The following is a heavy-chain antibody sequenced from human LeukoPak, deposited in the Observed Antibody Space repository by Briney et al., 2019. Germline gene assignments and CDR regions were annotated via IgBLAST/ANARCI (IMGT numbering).Heavy chain of an antibody. CDR2: LNTDGSDK. D-gene: IGHD3-10*01. CDR1: GFIHSPYW. Sequence: GGSVSLSCAACGFIHSPYWLTWVRQAPGKGLEWVADLNTDGSDKYYVDSVKGRFTISRDNDKCSLYLQMSRLRVEDTAVYYCAREHYGSGSAPFDYWGQGTMVTVSS. CDR3: AREHYGSGSAPFDY. V-gene: IGHV3-7*01. J-gene: IGHJ4*02.